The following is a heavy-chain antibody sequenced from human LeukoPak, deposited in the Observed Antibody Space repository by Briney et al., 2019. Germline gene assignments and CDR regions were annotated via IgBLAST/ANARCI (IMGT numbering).Heavy chain of an antibody. J-gene: IGHJ6*03. D-gene: IGHD6-6*01. CDR2: ISGSGGST. Sequence: GGSLRLSCAASGFTFSSYWMHWVRQAPGKGLVWVSAISGSGGSTYYADSVKGRFTISRDNSKNTLYLQMNSLRAEDTAVYYCAKDAEYSSPYYMDVWGKGTTVTVSS. CDR1: GFTFSSYW. CDR3: AKDAEYSSPYYMDV. V-gene: IGHV3-23*01.